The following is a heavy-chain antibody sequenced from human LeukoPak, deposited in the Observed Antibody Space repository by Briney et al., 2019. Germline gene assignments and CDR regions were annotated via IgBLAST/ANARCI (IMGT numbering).Heavy chain of an antibody. CDR3: ARTDGYNVFDS. V-gene: IGHV3-64*01. J-gene: IGHJ4*02. D-gene: IGHD5-24*01. Sequence: GGSLRLSCAASGFTFSNYAMHWVRQAPRKGLEYVAAISVNGGNTYYANSVKGRFTISRDNSKNTLYLQMGNLTPEDMAVYYCARTDGYNVFDSWGQGTLVTVSS. CDR2: ISVNGGNT. CDR1: GFTFSNYA.